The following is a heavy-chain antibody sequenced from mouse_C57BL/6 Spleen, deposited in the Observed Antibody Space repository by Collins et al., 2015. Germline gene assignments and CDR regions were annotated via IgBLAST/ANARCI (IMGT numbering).Heavy chain of an antibody. Sequence: GQGLEWIGDIYPGSGSTNHNEKFKSKATLTVDTSSSAAYMQLSSLTSEDSAVYYCARNDYSNLAWFAYWGQGTLVTVSA. J-gene: IGHJ3*01. V-gene: IGHV1-55*01. CDR3: ARNDYSNLAWFAY. CDR2: IYPGSGST. D-gene: IGHD2-5*01.